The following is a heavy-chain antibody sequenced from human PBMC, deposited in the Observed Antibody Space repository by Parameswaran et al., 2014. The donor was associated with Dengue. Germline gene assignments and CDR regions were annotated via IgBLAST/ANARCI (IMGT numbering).Heavy chain of an antibody. CDR1: GYSISSGYY. D-gene: IGHD2-15*01. V-gene: IGHV4-38-2*02. CDR2: IYHSGST. CDR3: EGVALPEVAVLTTDAFDI. J-gene: IGHJ3*02. Sequence: SETLSLTCTVSGYSISSGYYWGWIRQPPGKGLEWIGSIYHSGSTYYNPSLKSRVTISVDTSKNQFSLKLSSVTAADTAVYYCEGVALPEVAVLTTDAFDIWGQGTMVTVSS.